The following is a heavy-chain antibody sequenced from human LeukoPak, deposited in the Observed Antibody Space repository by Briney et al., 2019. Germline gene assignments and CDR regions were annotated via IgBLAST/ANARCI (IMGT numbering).Heavy chain of an antibody. CDR2: IIPILGIA. V-gene: IGHV1-69*04. Sequence: SVKVSCKASGGTFSSYAISWVRQAPGQGLEWMGRIIPILGIANYALKFQGRVTITADKSTSTAYMELSSLRSEDTAVYYCARGARGQWLVDYWGQGTLVTVSS. CDR1: GGTFSSYA. CDR3: ARGARGQWLVDY. J-gene: IGHJ4*02. D-gene: IGHD6-19*01.